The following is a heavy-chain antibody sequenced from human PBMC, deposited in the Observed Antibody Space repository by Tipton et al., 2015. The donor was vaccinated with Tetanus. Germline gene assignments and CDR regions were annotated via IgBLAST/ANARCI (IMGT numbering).Heavy chain of an antibody. J-gene: IGHJ5*01. CDR3: ARRRSNTNLFFWFDS. Sequence: QLVQSGVEVKKPGESLRISCQASGYSFSSYYIAWVRQMPGRGLEWMGFIHPGESTTTYSPSFQGRVTFSADTSINTAYLHWASLTDSDTATYYCARRRSNTNLFFWFDSWGQGTPVTVSS. V-gene: IGHV5-51*01. D-gene: IGHD3-3*01. CDR2: IHPGESTT. CDR1: GYSFSSYY.